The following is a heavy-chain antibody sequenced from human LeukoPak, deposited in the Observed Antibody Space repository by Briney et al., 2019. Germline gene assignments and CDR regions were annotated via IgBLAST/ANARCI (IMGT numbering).Heavy chain of an antibody. Sequence: PGGSPRLSCAASGFTFSSYAMSWVRQALGKGLEWVSAISGSGGSTYYADSVKGRFTISRDNSKNTLYLQMNSLRAEDTAVYYCAKTYYYDSSGYIFDYWGQGTLVTVSS. V-gene: IGHV3-23*01. CDR3: AKTYYYDSSGYIFDY. D-gene: IGHD3-22*01. J-gene: IGHJ4*02. CDR1: GFTFSSYA. CDR2: ISGSGGST.